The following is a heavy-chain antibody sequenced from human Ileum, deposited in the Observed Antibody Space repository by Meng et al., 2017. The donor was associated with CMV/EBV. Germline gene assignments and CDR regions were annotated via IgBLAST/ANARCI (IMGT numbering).Heavy chain of an antibody. Sequence: AVYGGSFSGYYWSWIRQPPGKELEWIGEINHSGSTNYNPSLKSRVTISVDTSKNQFSLKLSSVTAADTAVYYCARGGGGWYLNWFDPWGQGTLVTVSS. CDR1: GGSFSGYY. CDR2: INHSGST. D-gene: IGHD6-19*01. CDR3: ARGGGGWYLNWFDP. V-gene: IGHV4-34*01. J-gene: IGHJ5*02.